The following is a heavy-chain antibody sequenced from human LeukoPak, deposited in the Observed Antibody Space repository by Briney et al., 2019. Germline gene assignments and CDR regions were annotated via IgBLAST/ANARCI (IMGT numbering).Heavy chain of an antibody. CDR2: IGGGGGGT. CDR1: GFTFSNYA. Sequence: GGSLRLSCEASGFTFSNYAMNWVRQAPGKGLEWVSTIGGGGGGTYYADSVKGRFTISRDTSKNTLFLQMNSLRAEDTAVYYCARNDFGSGWLGDYWGQGTLVTVFS. CDR3: ARNDFGSGWLGDY. V-gene: IGHV3-23*01. D-gene: IGHD6-19*01. J-gene: IGHJ4*02.